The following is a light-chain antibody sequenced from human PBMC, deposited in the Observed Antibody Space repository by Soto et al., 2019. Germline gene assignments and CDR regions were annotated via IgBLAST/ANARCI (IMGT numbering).Light chain of an antibody. J-gene: IGKJ4*01. V-gene: IGKV3-11*01. CDR3: QQCAASPLT. Sequence: DIVLTQSPATLSLSPGERATFSCRASESVTTYLAWYRQKPGQPPRLLIDEASRRATGIPDRFSGSGSGTDFTLTISRLEPEDFAVYYCQQCAASPLTFGGGTKVEIK. CDR1: ESVTTY. CDR2: EAS.